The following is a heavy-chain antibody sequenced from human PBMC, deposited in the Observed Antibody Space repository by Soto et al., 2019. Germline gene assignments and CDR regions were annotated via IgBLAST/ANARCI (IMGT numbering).Heavy chain of an antibody. D-gene: IGHD6-13*01. J-gene: IGHJ4*02. CDR3: AKDRGEGFGQYTPGYSSSWTSILDY. Sequence: GGSLRLSCAASGFTFDDYAMHWVRQAPGKGLEWVSGISWNSGSIGYADSVKGRFTISRDNAKNSLYLQMNSLRAEDTALYYCAKDRGEGFGQYTPGYSSSWTSILDYWGQGTLVTVSS. V-gene: IGHV3-9*01. CDR2: ISWNSGSI. CDR1: GFTFDDYA.